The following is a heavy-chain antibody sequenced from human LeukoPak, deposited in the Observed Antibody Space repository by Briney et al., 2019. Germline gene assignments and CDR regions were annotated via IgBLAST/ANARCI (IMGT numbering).Heavy chain of an antibody. V-gene: IGHV1-18*01. J-gene: IGHJ4*02. D-gene: IGHD5/OR15-5a*01. CDR2: ISAYSGYT. CDR1: GYTFTNYG. CDR3: ARDAVSTTTAGGIDY. Sequence: ASVKVSCKASGYTFTNYGISWVRQAPGQGLEWMGWISAYSGYTHYAQKIKGRVTVTTEASTSTAYMELRSLTSYDTAVYYCARDAVSTTTAGGIDYWGQGTLVTVSS.